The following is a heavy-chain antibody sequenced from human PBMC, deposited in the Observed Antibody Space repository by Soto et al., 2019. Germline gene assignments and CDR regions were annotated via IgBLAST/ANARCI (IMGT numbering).Heavy chain of an antibody. V-gene: IGHV4-31*03. CDR2: SYYTGSS. CDR1: GGSISSGGYY. Sequence: PSETLSLTCTVSGGSISSGGYYWSWIRQHPGKGLEWVGYSYYTGSSYYNPSLKSRVTIPVDASKNQLSLRLASVTAADTAGYYCARDLRGYSRYNYLDYWGQGIPVTVSS. CDR3: ARDLRGYSRYNYLDY. J-gene: IGHJ4*02. D-gene: IGHD5-12*01.